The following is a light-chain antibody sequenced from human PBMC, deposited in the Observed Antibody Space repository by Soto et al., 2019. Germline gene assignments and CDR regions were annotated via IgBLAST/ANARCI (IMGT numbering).Light chain of an antibody. CDR1: SSNIRAGYD. J-gene: IGLJ1*01. CDR2: GNS. Sequence: QSVLTQPPSVSGAPGQRVTISCTGSSSNIRAGYDVHWYQQLPGTAPKLLIYGNSNRPSGVPDRFSGSKSGTSASLAITGLQAEDEADYYCQSYDSSSGDVFGTGTKLTVL. V-gene: IGLV1-40*01. CDR3: QSYDSSSGDV.